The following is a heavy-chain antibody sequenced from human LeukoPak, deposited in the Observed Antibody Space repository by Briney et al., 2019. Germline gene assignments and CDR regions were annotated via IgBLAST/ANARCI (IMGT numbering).Heavy chain of an antibody. CDR1: GGSISSYY. Sequence: PSETLSLTCTVSGGSISSYYWSWIRQPPGKGLEWIGYIYCSGSTNYNPSLKSRVTISVDTSKNQFSLKLSSVTAADTAVYYCARNTIAAAGSFDYWGQGTLVTVSS. CDR3: ARNTIAAAGSFDY. J-gene: IGHJ4*02. CDR2: IYCSGST. D-gene: IGHD6-13*01. V-gene: IGHV4-59*01.